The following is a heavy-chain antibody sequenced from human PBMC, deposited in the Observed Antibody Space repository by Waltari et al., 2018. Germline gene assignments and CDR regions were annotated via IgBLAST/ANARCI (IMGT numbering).Heavy chain of an antibody. J-gene: IGHJ4*02. CDR3: TRNPGY. V-gene: IGHV3-74*03. Sequence: EVQLVNSGGGLVQPGGSLRLSCAASDFFTDYWLDWVRQAPGKGLVWGSRMKTDGTSITYADSVKGRFTISRDSAKNTYYLQMNSLRAEDTAVYYCTRNPGYWGQGTLVTVSS. CDR2: MKTDGTSI. CDR1: DFFTDYW.